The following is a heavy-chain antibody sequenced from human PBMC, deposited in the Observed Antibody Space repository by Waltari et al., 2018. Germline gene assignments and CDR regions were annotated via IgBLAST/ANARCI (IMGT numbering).Heavy chain of an antibody. CDR1: GFTFSSYW. CDR3: ARVEYSYGPYCFDS. Sequence: EVQLVESGGGLVQPGGFLRPPCDASGFTFSSYWMHWVRQAPGKGLVWVSRISSNENTTTYADSVKGRFTISRDNAKNTLYLQMNSLRAEDTAVYYCARVEYSYGPYCFDSWGQGTPVTVSS. J-gene: IGHJ4*02. CDR2: ISSNENTT. V-gene: IGHV3-74*01. D-gene: IGHD5-18*01.